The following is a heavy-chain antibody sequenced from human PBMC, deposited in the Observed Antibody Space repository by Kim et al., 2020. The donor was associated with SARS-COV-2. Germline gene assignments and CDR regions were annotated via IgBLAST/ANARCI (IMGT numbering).Heavy chain of an antibody. CDR2: INHSGST. J-gene: IGHJ4*02. CDR3: ARGICKVDIVATIIVGGGYYFDY. V-gene: IGHV4-34*01. CDR1: GGSFSGYY. Sequence: SETLSLTCAVYGGSFSGYYWSWIRQPPGKGLEWIGEINHSGSTNYNPSLKSRVTISVDTSKNQFSLKLSSVTAADTAVYYCARGICKVDIVATIIVGGGYYFDYWGQGTLVTVSS. D-gene: IGHD5-12*01.